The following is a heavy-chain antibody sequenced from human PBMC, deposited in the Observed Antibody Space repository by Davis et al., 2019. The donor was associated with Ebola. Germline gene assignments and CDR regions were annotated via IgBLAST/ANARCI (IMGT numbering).Heavy chain of an antibody. J-gene: IGHJ4*02. CDR3: AKVESTRTWLISLSLSSNFDF. D-gene: IGHD2/OR15-2a*01. V-gene: IGHV3-23*01. CDR2: ISGRGDAT. Sequence: PGGSLRLSCAASGFSFTASAMSWVRQAPGKGLEWVSAISGRGDATYYADSVKGRFTISRDSSKNTLYLQMNSLRAEDTAVYYCAKVESTRTWLISLSLSSNFDFWGQGTLVTVSS. CDR1: GFSFTASA.